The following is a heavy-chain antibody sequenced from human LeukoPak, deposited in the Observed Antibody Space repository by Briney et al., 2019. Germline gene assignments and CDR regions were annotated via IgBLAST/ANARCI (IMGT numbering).Heavy chain of an antibody. CDR3: ARDKKITEFDM. CDR2: ISSSGSTI. J-gene: IGHJ3*02. Sequence: PGGSLRLSCAASGFTFSSYEMNWVRQAPGKGLEWVSYISSSGSTIYYADSVKGRFTISRDNAKNSLYLQMKSLRAEDTAVYYCARDKKITEFDMWGQGTMVIVSS. V-gene: IGHV3-48*03. CDR1: GFTFSSYE. D-gene: IGHD3-16*01.